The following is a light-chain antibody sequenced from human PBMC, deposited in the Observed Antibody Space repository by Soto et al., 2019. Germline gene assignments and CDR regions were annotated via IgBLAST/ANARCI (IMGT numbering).Light chain of an antibody. J-gene: IGKJ1*01. Sequence: DIQMTQSPSSLSASVGDRVTITCRASQSISGYLNWYQQKPGKAPKLLIYAASSLQSGVPSRFSGSGSGTDFPLTISSLQPEDFATYYCQQSYSTPPTFGQGTKVEIK. CDR1: QSISGY. CDR3: QQSYSTPPT. CDR2: AAS. V-gene: IGKV1-39*01.